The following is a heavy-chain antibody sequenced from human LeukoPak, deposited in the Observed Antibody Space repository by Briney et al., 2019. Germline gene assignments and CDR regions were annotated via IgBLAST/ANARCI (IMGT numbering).Heavy chain of an antibody. D-gene: IGHD3-22*01. Sequence: ASVKVSCKASGGTFSSYAISWVRQAPGQGLEWMGGIIPIFGTANYAQKFQGRVTITADESTSTAYMELSSLRSEDTAVYYCARDGGSGSPFDYWGQGTLVTVSS. V-gene: IGHV1-69*13. CDR2: IIPIFGTA. J-gene: IGHJ4*02. CDR3: ARDGGSGSPFDY. CDR1: GGTFSSYA.